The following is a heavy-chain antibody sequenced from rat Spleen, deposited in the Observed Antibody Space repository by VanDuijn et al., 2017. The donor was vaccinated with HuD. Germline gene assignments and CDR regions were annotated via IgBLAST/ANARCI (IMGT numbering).Heavy chain of an antibody. CDR1: GFSLTTHP. CDR2: IWAGGGT. J-gene: IGHJ4*01. V-gene: IGHV2-72*01. D-gene: IGHD1-11*01. CDR3: ARHLRVASGVMDA. Sequence: QVQLKESGPGLVQPSQTLSLTCTVSGFSLTTHPISWVRQPPGKSLVGVGIIWAGGGTNYNSAVQSRLSISRDTSKSQVFLKMNSLQPEDTGTYYCARHLRVASGVMDAWGQGASVTVSS.